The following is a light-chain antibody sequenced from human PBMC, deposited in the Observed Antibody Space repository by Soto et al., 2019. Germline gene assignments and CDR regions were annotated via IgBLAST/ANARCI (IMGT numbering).Light chain of an antibody. CDR2: ANT. Sequence: QAVVTQPPSVSGAPGQRVTISCTGSSSNIGANYDVHWYQVLPGTAPKLLIYANTNRRSGVPDRFSGSKSGTSASLAITGLQAEEEADYYCQSYDNSLSGPVVFGGGTKLTVL. J-gene: IGLJ3*02. CDR1: SSNIGANYD. V-gene: IGLV1-40*01. CDR3: QSYDNSLSGPVV.